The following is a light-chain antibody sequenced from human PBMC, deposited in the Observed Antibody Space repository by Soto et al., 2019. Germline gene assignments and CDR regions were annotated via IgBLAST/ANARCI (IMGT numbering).Light chain of an antibody. J-gene: IGKJ1*01. CDR2: GAS. CDR1: ETVATN. V-gene: IGKV3-15*01. Sequence: EVVMTQSPATLSVSPGERATLSCRASETVATNLAWYQQKPGQAPRLLISGASTRAAGISDRFRGSGSGTEFTLTISGLRSEDSAIYYCQQYFEWPPMTFGQGTKVEI. CDR3: QQYFEWPPMT.